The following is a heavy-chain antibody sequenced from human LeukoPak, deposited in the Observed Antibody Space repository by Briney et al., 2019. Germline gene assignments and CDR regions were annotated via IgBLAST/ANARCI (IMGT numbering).Heavy chain of an antibody. V-gene: IGHV4-59*08. CDR2: IYYSGST. CDR3: ARHLTAAGLSFDC. Sequence: SETLSLTCTVSGGSISSYYWSWIRQPPGKGLEWIGYIYYSGSTKYNPSLKSRVTISVDTSKDQFSLKLSSVTAADTAMYYCARHLTAAGLSFDCWGQGTLVTVSS. CDR1: GGSISSYY. J-gene: IGHJ4*02. D-gene: IGHD6-13*01.